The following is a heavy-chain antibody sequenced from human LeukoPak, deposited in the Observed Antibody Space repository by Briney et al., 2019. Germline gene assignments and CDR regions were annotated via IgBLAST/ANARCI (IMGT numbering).Heavy chain of an antibody. Sequence: SVKVSCTASGVTFSNYAISWVRQAPGQGLEWMVGIIPIFGTPNYVQKFQGRVKITTDESKNTAYMEWSSLRSEDTGVYFCARGDTAYDLFGHIDYWGQGTLVTVS. D-gene: IGHD5-12*01. CDR3: ARGDTAYDLFGHIDY. J-gene: IGHJ4*02. V-gene: IGHV1-69*05. CDR2: IIPIFGTP. CDR1: GVTFSNYA.